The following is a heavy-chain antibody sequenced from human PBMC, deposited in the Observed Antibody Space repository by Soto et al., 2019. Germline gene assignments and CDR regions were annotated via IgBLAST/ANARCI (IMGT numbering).Heavy chain of an antibody. Sequence: QLQLQESASGLVKPSQTLSLTCAVSGGSISSGGYSWSWIRQPPGKGLEWIGYIYHSGSTYYNPPLKSRVTIAVDRSKNQFSLKLSSVTAADTAVYYCARVGTVITSFDYWGQGTLVTVSS. CDR3: ARVGTVITSFDY. CDR1: GGSISSGGYS. V-gene: IGHV4-30-2*01. J-gene: IGHJ4*02. CDR2: IYHSGST. D-gene: IGHD2-21*01.